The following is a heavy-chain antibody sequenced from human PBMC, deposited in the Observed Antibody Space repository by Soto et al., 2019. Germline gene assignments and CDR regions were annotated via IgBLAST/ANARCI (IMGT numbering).Heavy chain of an antibody. V-gene: IGHV3-74*01. CDR3: AREDRTTSWSPLDY. CDR1: GLTFSSSW. D-gene: IGHD2-2*01. J-gene: IGHJ4*02. Sequence: EVQLVESGGGLVQTGGSLRLSCAASGLTFSSSWMHWVRQAPGKGLVWVSRISGDGSTLNYADSVRGRFTMSRDSAKNTLYLQMNSLRAGDTAVYYCAREDRTTSWSPLDYWGQGTLVTVSS. CDR2: ISGDGSTL.